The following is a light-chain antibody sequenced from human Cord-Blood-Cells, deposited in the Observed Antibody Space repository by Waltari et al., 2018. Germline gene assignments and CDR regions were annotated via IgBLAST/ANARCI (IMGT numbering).Light chain of an antibody. J-gene: IGKJ1*01. CDR3: QQYGSSPRT. CDR1: QSVSSSY. Sequence: EIVLTQSPGTLSLSPGERATLPCRASQSVSSSYLAWYQQKPGQAPRLLIYGASHRATGIPDRFSGSGSGTDFTLTISRLEPEDFAVYYGQQYGSSPRTFGQGTKVEIK. CDR2: GAS. V-gene: IGKV3-20*01.